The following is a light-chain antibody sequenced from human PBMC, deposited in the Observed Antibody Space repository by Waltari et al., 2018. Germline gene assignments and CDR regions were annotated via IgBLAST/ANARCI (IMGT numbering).Light chain of an antibody. CDR1: KVGEKY. CDR2: EDS. J-gene: IGLJ1*01. Sequence: SSELTQPPSVSVSPGQTASITCPGDKVGEKYSSWYQQKPGQAPVLVIYEDSKRPSGIPERFSGSNSGNTASLTISGTQAMDEADYYCQAWESSTAYVFGTGTKVTVL. V-gene: IGLV3-1*01. CDR3: QAWESSTAYV.